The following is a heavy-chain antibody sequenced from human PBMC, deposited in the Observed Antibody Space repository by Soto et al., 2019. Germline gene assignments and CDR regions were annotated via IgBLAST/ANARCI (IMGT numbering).Heavy chain of an antibody. J-gene: IGHJ6*02. D-gene: IGHD3-3*01. CDR2: IYYSGST. CDR1: GGSISSGDYY. V-gene: IGHV4-30-4*01. Sequence: SETLSLTCTVSGGSISSGDYYWSWIRQPPGKGLEWIGYIYYSGSTYYNPSLKSRVTISVDTSKNQFSLKLSSVTAADTAVYYCASGPNRRFLEWLIPYGMDVWGQGTTVTVSS. CDR3: ASGPNRRFLEWLIPYGMDV.